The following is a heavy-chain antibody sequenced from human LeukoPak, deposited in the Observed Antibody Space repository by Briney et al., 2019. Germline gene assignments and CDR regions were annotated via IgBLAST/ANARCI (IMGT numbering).Heavy chain of an antibody. CDR3: VRDHGSSNWYPLFDY. CDR1: GYTFSNYG. Sequence: ASVKVSCKASGYTFSNYGISWVRQAPGQGLEWMGWISAYNGNTNYAQKLQGRVTMTTDTSTSTAYMELRSLRSDDTAVYYCVRDHGSSNWYPLFDYWGQGTLVTVSS. D-gene: IGHD6-13*01. J-gene: IGHJ4*02. V-gene: IGHV1-18*01. CDR2: ISAYNGNT.